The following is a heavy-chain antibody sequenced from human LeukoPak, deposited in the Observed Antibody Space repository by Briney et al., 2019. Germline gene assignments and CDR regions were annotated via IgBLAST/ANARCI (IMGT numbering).Heavy chain of an antibody. V-gene: IGHV3-7*03. CDR2: IKQDGSEK. J-gene: IGHJ4*02. CDR3: AKALPSPTFDY. Sequence: GGSLRLSCAASGFTFSSYWMSWVRQAPGKGLEWVANIKQDGSEKYYVDSVKGRLTISRDNAKNSLYLQMNSLRAEDTAVYYCAKALPSPTFDYWGQGTLVTVSS. CDR1: GFTFSSYW.